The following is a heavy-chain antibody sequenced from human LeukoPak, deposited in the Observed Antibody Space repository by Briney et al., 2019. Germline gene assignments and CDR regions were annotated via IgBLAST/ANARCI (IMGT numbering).Heavy chain of an antibody. CDR3: VSFYETY. V-gene: IGHV3-74*01. CDR2: INSDGSWT. CDR1: GNYW. J-gene: IGHJ4*02. Sequence: GGSLRLSCAASGNYWMHWVRQAPGKGLVWVSHINSDGSWTSYADSVKGRFTISKDKAPNTVYLKMNSLTADDTAVYYCVSFYETYWGRGTLVTVSS. D-gene: IGHD2/OR15-2a*01.